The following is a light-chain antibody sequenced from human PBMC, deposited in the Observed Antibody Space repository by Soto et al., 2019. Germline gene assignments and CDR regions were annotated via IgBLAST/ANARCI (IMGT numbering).Light chain of an antibody. CDR2: GAS. Sequence: IVMSQSPAALSVTPRESAILSSRASHCVSRCLAWYQQRPGQAPSLLITGASTRATGIPARFSGSRSGTEFTLTIRSLQSDDFATYYCQHYNSYSEAFGQGTKVDIK. CDR3: QHYNSYSEA. V-gene: IGKV3-15*01. J-gene: IGKJ1*01. CDR1: HCVSRC.